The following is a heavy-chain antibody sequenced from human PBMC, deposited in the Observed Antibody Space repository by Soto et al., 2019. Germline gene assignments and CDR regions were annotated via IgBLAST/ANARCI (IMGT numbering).Heavy chain of an antibody. J-gene: IGHJ6*02. CDR2: IIPIFGTA. D-gene: IGHD3-3*01. CDR3: ASSLYDFWSGYLTPNIYYYHGMDV. CDR1: GGTFSSYA. V-gene: IGHV1-69*06. Sequence: SVKVSCKASGGTFSSYAISWVRQAPGQGLEWMGGIIPIFGTANYAQKFQGRVTITADKSTSTAYMELSSLRSEDTAVYYCASSLYDFWSGYLTPNIYYYHGMDVWGQGTTVTVSS.